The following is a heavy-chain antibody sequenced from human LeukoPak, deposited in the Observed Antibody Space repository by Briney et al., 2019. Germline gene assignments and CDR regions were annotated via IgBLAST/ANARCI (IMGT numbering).Heavy chain of an antibody. CDR1: GFSFSIYD. V-gene: IGHV3-30*02. J-gene: IGHJ4*02. CDR2: IRKDGNNK. Sequence: PGGSLRLSCAASGFSFSIYDMQWVRQAPGKGLEWVAFIRKDGNNKYYATSVRGRFTISRDNSENTLYLEMNSLTPEDSAVYYCAKEGSGWYYLDCWGQGTLVTVSS. CDR3: AKEGSGWYYLDC. D-gene: IGHD6-19*01.